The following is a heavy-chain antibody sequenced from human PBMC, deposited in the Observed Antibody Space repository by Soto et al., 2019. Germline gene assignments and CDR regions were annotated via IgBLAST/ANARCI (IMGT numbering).Heavy chain of an antibody. CDR2: IHDSGST. D-gene: IGHD2-15*01. Sequence: PSETLSLTCAISGASIGTSNWWSWVRQSPGKGLEWIGEIHDSGSTEYNPSLKSRVTISVDTSKNQFSLKLSSVTAADTAVYYCARRYGGTFDYWGQGTLVTVSS. V-gene: IGHV4-4*02. CDR3: ARRYGGTFDY. J-gene: IGHJ4*02. CDR1: GASIGTSNW.